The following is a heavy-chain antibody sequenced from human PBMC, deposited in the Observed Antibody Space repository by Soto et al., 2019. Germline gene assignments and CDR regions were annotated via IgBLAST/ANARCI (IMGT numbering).Heavy chain of an antibody. CDR2: IIPLLGVP. Sequence: SVKVSCKASGGAFSSETIDWVRQAPGQGLEWMGQIIPLLGVPKYTQKFQGRVAFTADKSTSTAYMELSSLRSEDTAIYYCARGRCTSPSCFRFAFDIGGKGTMVTVSS. J-gene: IGHJ3*02. D-gene: IGHD2-2*01. V-gene: IGHV1-69*10. CDR3: ARGRCTSPSCFRFAFDI. CDR1: GGAFSSET.